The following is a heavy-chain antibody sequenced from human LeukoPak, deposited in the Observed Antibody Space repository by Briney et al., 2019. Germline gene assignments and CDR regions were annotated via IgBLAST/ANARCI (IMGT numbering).Heavy chain of an antibody. CDR1: GGSISRYY. D-gene: IGHD5-18*01. V-gene: IGHV4-59*01. Sequence: PSETLSLTCTVSGGSISRYYWSWIRQPPGKGLEWIGYKDYSGSTNYNRSLKSRVTISVDTSKNQFSLKLSSVTAADTAVYYCARDRYSYGSPYYYYYMDVWGKGTTVTISS. CDR3: ARDRYSYGSPYYYYYMDV. CDR2: KDYSGST. J-gene: IGHJ6*03.